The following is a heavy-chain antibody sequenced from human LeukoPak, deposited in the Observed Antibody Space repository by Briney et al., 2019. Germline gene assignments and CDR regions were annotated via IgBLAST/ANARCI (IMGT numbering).Heavy chain of an antibody. Sequence: PGGSLRLSCAASGFTFSSYAMSWVRQAPGKGLEWVSAISGSGGSTYYADSVKGRFSISRDNSKNTLYLQMNSLRAEDTAVYYCAKHQRSLSGWYFDYWGQGTLVTVSS. CDR2: ISGSGGST. V-gene: IGHV3-23*01. J-gene: IGHJ4*02. CDR1: GFTFSSYA. D-gene: IGHD6-19*01. CDR3: AKHQRSLSGWYFDY.